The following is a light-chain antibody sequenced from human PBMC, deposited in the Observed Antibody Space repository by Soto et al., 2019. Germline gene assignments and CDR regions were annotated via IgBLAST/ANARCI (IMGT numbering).Light chain of an antibody. J-gene: IGLJ1*01. Sequence: QSVLTQPASVSGSPGQSITISCTGTSSDVGGYNYVSWYQQHPGKAPKLMIYDVSNRPSGVSNRFSGSKSGNTASLTISGLQAEDEADYHCSSYTGSSTLVFGTGTRSPS. V-gene: IGLV2-14*01. CDR1: SSDVGGYNY. CDR2: DVS. CDR3: SSYTGSSTLV.